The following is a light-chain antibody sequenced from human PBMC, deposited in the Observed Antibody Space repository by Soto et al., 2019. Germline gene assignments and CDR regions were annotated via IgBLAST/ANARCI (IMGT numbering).Light chain of an antibody. CDR2: GES. CDR1: QTLXSK. J-gene: IGKJ1*01. Sequence: LTQCASAVSVSPGESATLACRASQTLXSKFAWYQRKGGQAPRILSXGESTRATGVPARFSGSGSGTEFTLTISSLHSADFAGYYCRHYSNWPTETVGQGTKVEIK. V-gene: IGKV3-15*01. CDR3: RHYSNWPTET.